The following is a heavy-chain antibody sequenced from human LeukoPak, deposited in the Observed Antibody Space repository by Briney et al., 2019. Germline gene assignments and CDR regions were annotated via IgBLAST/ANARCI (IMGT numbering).Heavy chain of an antibody. Sequence: SVKVSCKASGGTFSSYAISWVRQAPGQGLEWMGGIIPIFGTANYAQKFQGRVTITTDESTSTAYMELSSLRSEDTAVYYCARGDFGYCSGGSCYWSSHYSDYWGQGTLVTVSS. CDR2: IIPIFGTA. J-gene: IGHJ4*02. CDR3: ARGDFGYCSGGSCYWSSHYSDY. D-gene: IGHD2-15*01. CDR1: GGTFSSYA. V-gene: IGHV1-69*05.